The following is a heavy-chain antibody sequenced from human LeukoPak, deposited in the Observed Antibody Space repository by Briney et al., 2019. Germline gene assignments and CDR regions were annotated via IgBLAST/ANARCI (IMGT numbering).Heavy chain of an antibody. Sequence: PGGSLRLSCAASGFTFSSSAMHWVRQAPGKGLEWVAVISYDGTNKYYADSVKGRFTISRDNSKNTLYLQMNSLRAEDTAVYYCARDRTTSWSAHSNPTFHYWGQGTLVTVSS. V-gene: IGHV3-30*01. D-gene: IGHD4-11*01. J-gene: IGHJ4*02. CDR3: ARDRTTSWSAHSNPTFHY. CDR1: GFTFSSSA. CDR2: ISYDGTNK.